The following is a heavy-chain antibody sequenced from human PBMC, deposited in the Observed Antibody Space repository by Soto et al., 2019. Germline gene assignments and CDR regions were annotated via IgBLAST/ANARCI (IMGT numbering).Heavy chain of an antibody. V-gene: IGHV3-23*01. Sequence: EVPLLESGGGLVQPGGSLRLSCAASGFSFSTYAMSWVRQAPGKGLEWVSGISGSGGSTYYADSVKGRFTISRDNSKNTLYLQMNSLRAEDTAIYYCAKGILWFGESYNWYFDLWGRGTLVTVSS. D-gene: IGHD3-10*01. CDR2: ISGSGGST. CDR1: GFSFSTYA. J-gene: IGHJ2*01. CDR3: AKGILWFGESYNWYFDL.